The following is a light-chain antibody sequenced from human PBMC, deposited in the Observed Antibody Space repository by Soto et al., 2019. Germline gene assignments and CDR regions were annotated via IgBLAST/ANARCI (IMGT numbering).Light chain of an antibody. J-gene: IGKJ1*01. V-gene: IGKV3-20*01. CDR2: EAS. CDR1: QSVSSTY. Sequence: EIVLTQSPGTLSLSPGERATLSCRASQSVSSTYLTCYQQKPGQAPRLLIYEASRRATGIPDRFSGSGSGTDFTLTISRLEPEDSAVYYCQRYGSPSWTFGQGTKVDIK. CDR3: QRYGSPSWT.